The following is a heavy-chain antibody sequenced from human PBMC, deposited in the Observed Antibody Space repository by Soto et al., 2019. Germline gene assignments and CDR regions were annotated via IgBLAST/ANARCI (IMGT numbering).Heavy chain of an antibody. CDR1: GYTFNTYG. D-gene: IGHD4-17*01. J-gene: IGHJ4*02. Sequence: ASVKVSCKXSGYTFNTYGITWVRQAPGQGLEWMGWINPYNGNTKFAQKLQDRVTMTTATSTSTAYMELASLRSDDTAVYYCARGCIAVTTHLCYWGQGTLVTVSS. CDR2: INPYNGNT. V-gene: IGHV1-18*01. CDR3: ARGCIAVTTHLCY.